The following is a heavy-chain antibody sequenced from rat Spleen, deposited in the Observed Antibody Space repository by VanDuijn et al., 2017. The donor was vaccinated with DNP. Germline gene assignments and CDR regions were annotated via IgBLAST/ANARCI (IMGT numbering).Heavy chain of an antibody. CDR1: GFTFSDYY. V-gene: IGHV5-20*01. D-gene: IGHD1-10*01. CDR2: ISYDGGSA. J-gene: IGHJ2*01. CDR3: TRDRKNYNYFDY. Sequence: EVQLVESGGGLVQPGRSLKLSCAASGFTFSDYYMAWVRQAPTKGLEWVAYISYDGGSAYYGDFVKGRFTISRDNAKNSLYLQMSSLRSEDTATYYCTRDRKNYNYFDYWGQGVMVTVSS.